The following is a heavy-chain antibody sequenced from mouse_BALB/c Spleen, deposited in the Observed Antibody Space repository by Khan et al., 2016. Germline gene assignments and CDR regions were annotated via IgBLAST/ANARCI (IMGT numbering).Heavy chain of an antibody. Sequence: QVQLKQSGPGLVAPSQSLSITCTVSGFSLIAYGVNWVRQPPGKSLEWLGMIWGDGTTDYNSALQSRLNITKDNSKSHVFLKMNSLQTDDTARYYCARDGGGYYAMDYWGQGTSVTVSS. J-gene: IGHJ4*01. V-gene: IGHV2-6-7*01. D-gene: IGHD1-1*02. CDR1: GFSLIAYG. CDR3: ARDGGGYYAMDY. CDR2: IWGDGTT.